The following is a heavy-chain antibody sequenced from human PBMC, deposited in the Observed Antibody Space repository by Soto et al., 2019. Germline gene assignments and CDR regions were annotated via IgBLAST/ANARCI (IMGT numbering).Heavy chain of an antibody. D-gene: IGHD3-10*01. CDR2: IYHSGST. CDR1: GGYISSSNW. CDR3: AKVRESRGTQPFDY. Sequence: QVQLQESGPGLVKPSGTLSLTCAVSGGYISSSNWWSWVRQPPGKGLEWIGEIYHSGSTNYTTSPKSRVPLSVDKSKNQFPLKLNSVTAADTAVYYSAKVRESRGTQPFDYWGQGTLVTVSS. V-gene: IGHV4-4*02. J-gene: IGHJ4*02.